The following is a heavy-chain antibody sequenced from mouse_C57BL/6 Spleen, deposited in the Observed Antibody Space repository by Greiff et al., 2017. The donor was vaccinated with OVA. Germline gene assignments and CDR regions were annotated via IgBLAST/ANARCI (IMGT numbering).Heavy chain of an antibody. CDR2: INPSNGGT. CDR1: GYTFTSYW. CDR3: ARSGEYPYAMDY. D-gene: IGHD5-1*01. V-gene: IGHV1-53*01. J-gene: IGHJ4*01. Sequence: QVQLKQSGTELVKPGASVKLSCKASGYTFTSYWMHWVKQRPGQGLEWIGNINPSNGGTNYNEKFKSKATLTVDKSSSTAYMQLSSLTSEDSAVYYCARSGEYPYAMDYWGQGTSVTVSS.